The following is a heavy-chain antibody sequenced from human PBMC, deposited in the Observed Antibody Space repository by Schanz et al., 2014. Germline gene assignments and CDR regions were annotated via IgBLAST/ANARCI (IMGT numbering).Heavy chain of an antibody. Sequence: VQLMESGGGLVQPGGSLRLSCTASGFPFSDYFMAWIRQPPGRGLEWVSYIGNGGVTIYYADSVKGRFTISRDNSKNSLYLQMNSLRAEDTAVYYCAKVRYSSGWRGDYFDEWGQGTLDTVAP. CDR3: AKVRYSSGWRGDYFDE. D-gene: IGHD6-25*01. V-gene: IGHV3-11*01. J-gene: IGHJ4*02. CDR2: IGNGGVTI. CDR1: GFPFSDYF.